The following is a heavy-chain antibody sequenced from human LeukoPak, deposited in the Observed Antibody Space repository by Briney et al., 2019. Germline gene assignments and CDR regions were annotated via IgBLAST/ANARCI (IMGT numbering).Heavy chain of an antibody. D-gene: IGHD3-22*01. J-gene: IGHJ3*02. CDR1: GGSFSGYY. CDR3: ESYYDSSRQDAFDI. V-gene: IGHV4-34*01. CDR2: INHSGST. Sequence: SETLSLTCAVYGGSFSGYYWSWIRQPPGKGLEWIGEINHSGSTNYNPSLKSRVTISVDTSKNQFSLKLSSVTAADTAVYYCESYYDSSRQDAFDIWGQGTMVTVSS.